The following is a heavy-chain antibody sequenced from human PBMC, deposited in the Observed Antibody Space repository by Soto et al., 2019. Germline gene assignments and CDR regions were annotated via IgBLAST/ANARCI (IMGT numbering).Heavy chain of an antibody. J-gene: IGHJ6*02. CDR2: INPNSGGT. Sequence: ASVKVSCKASGYTFTGYYMHWVRQAPGQGLEWMGWINPNSGGTNYAQKFQGWVTMTRDTSISTAFMELSRLRSDDTAVYYCARDRLGYDYDSSGYQRRIYYYYGMDVWGQGTTVTVSS. D-gene: IGHD3-22*01. CDR3: ARDRLGYDYDSSGYQRRIYYYYGMDV. V-gene: IGHV1-2*04. CDR1: GYTFTGYY.